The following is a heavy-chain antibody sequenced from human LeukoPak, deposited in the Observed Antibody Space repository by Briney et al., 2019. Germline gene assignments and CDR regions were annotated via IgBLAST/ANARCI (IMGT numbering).Heavy chain of an antibody. D-gene: IGHD3-16*01. CDR1: GFTFSSYA. CDR3: AKFKRMTLGGVYYYMDV. Sequence: GGSLRLSCAASGFTFSSYAMSWVRQVPGKGLEWVSAISGSGGSTYYADSVKGRFTISRDNSKNTLYLQMNSLRAEDTAVYYCAKFKRMTLGGVYYYMDVWGKGTTVTVSS. J-gene: IGHJ6*03. CDR2: ISGSGGST. V-gene: IGHV3-23*01.